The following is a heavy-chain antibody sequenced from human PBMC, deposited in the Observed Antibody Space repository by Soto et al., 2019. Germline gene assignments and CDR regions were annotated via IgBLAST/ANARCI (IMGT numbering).Heavy chain of an antibody. CDR2: IGGSDGRT. CDR3: ARRGSDYSSFDY. V-gene: IGHV3-23*01. Sequence: EVQLLESGGGLVQPGGSLRLSCAASGFTFTNYAMRWVRQAPGKGLEWISTIGGSDGRTYYADSVKGRFTISKDNSKNTLYLQMNNLRAEDTAIYYCARRGSDYSSFDYWGQGTLVTVSS. J-gene: IGHJ4*02. D-gene: IGHD3-16*01. CDR1: GFTFTNYA.